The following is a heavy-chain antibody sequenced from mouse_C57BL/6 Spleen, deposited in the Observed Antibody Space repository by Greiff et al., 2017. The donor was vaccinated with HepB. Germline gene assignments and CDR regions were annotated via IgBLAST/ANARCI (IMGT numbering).Heavy chain of an antibody. CDR1: GYTFTSYW. J-gene: IGHJ4*01. V-gene: IGHV1-55*01. Sequence: QVQLQQPGAELVKPGASVKMSCKASGYTFTSYWITWVKQRPGQGLEWIGDIYPGSGSTNYNEKFKSKATLTVDTSSSTAYMQLSSLTSEDSAVYYCAEEGYSNQYYYAMDYWGQGTSVTASS. CDR3: AEEGYSNQYYYAMDY. CDR2: IYPGSGST. D-gene: IGHD2-5*01.